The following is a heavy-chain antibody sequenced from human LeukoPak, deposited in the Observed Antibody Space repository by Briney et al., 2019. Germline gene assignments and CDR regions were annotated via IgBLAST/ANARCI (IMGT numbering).Heavy chain of an antibody. CDR3: VRDFGGY. CDR1: GFTFSDYW. J-gene: IGHJ4*02. V-gene: IGHV3-7*01. D-gene: IGHD4-23*01. Sequence: GGSLRLSCAASGFTFSDYWMSWVRQAPGKGLEWVANIKDDGSERYYVDSVKGRFSISRDNAKNSLYLQMDSLRAEDTAVYPCVRDFGGYWGQGTLVTVSS. CDR2: IKDDGSER.